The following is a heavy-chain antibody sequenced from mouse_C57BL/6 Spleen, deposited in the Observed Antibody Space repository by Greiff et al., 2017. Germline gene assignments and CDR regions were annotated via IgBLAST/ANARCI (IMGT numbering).Heavy chain of an antibody. CDR3: ARIYYDYDEGIAY. CDR1: GYTFTSYW. CDR2: IDPSDSET. V-gene: IGHV1-52*01. J-gene: IGHJ3*01. D-gene: IGHD2-4*01. Sequence: QVQLQQPGAELVRPGSSVKLSCKAPGYTFTSYWMHWVKQRPIQGLEWIGNIDPSDSETHYNQKFKDKATLTVDKSSSTAYMQLSSLTSEDSAVYYCARIYYDYDEGIAYWGQGTLVTVSA.